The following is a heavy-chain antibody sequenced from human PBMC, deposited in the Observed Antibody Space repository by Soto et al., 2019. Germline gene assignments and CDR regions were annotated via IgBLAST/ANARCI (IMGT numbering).Heavy chain of an antibody. Sequence: QVQLVESGGGVVQPGRSLRLSCAASGFTFSNKAMDWVRQAPGKGLEWVAVISYDGSNKYIAESVKGRFTISRDNSKNTLFLQMNSLRAEDTAVYYCAIGTTTSAFSAMDVWGQGTTVTVSS. CDR3: AIGTTTSAFSAMDV. D-gene: IGHD1-1*01. CDR1: GFTFSNKA. CDR2: ISYDGSNK. V-gene: IGHV3-30-3*01. J-gene: IGHJ6*02.